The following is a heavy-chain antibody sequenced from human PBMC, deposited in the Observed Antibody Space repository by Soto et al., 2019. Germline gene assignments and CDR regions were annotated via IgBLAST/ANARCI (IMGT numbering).Heavy chain of an antibody. J-gene: IGHJ3*02. CDR3: ATYRKFFQI. CDR1: GGSISDYY. CDR2: IYTSERA. V-gene: IGHV4-4*07. Sequence: SETLSLTCTVSGGSISDYYWSWIRQPAGTGLEWIGRIYTSERADYNSSLKSRVTISVDRSKNHFFLNLTSVTAADTAVYYCATYRKFFQIWGQGTKVTVSS.